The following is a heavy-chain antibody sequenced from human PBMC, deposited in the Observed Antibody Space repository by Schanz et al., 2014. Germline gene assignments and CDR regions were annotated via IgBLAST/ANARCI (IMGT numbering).Heavy chain of an antibody. CDR2: INPSGGST. CDR3: ARDGEAAAGCDY. Sequence: QVQLVQSGAEVKKPGASVKLSCKASNYIFTKYYIHCVRQAPGQGLEWMGIINPSGGSTSYAQKFQGRVTMTRDTSTSTVYMELSSLRSEDTAVYYCARDGEAAAGCDYWGQGAPVTVSS. CDR1: NYIFTKYY. D-gene: IGHD6-13*01. V-gene: IGHV1-46*03. J-gene: IGHJ4*02.